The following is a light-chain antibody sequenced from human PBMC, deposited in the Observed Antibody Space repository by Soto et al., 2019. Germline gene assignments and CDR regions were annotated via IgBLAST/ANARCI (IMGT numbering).Light chain of an antibody. Sequence: QSALTQPASVSGSPGQSITISCTGTSSDVGGYNYVSWYQQHPGKAPKLMIYEVTNRPSGVSNRFSGSKSGNTASLTISGLQAEDEADYYCSSYTSRSTLVFATGTQLTVL. CDR3: SSYTSRSTLV. CDR1: SSDVGGYNY. V-gene: IGLV2-14*01. J-gene: IGLJ1*01. CDR2: EVT.